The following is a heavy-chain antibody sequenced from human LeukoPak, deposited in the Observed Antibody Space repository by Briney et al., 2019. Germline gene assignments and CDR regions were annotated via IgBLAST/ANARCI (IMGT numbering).Heavy chain of an antibody. CDR3: ARGPRFVVVPAAIVWINSVNLYYYYGMDV. CDR2: INSDGSST. J-gene: IGHJ6*02. CDR1: AFTLSSYW. V-gene: IGHV3-74*01. Sequence: GGSLRLSCAAAAFTLSSYWMHWVRQAPGKGLVWVSRINSDGSSTSYADSVKDRFTISRDNAKNTLYLQMNSLRDEDTAVYYCARGPRFVVVPAAIVWINSVNLYYYYGMDVWGQGTTVTGSS. D-gene: IGHD2-2*01.